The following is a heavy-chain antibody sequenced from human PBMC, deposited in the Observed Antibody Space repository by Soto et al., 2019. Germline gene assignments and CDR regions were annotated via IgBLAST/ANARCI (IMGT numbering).Heavy chain of an antibody. V-gene: IGHV4-59*01. J-gene: IGHJ3*02. D-gene: IGHD6-19*01. CDR3: ARDRAYSSGWLGRVGAFDI. CDR2: IYYSGST. CDR1: GGSISSYY. Sequence: SETLSLTCTVSGGSISSYYWSWIRQPPGKGLEWIGYIYYSGSTNYNPSLKSRVTISVDASKNQFSLKLSSVTAADTAVYYCARDRAYSSGWLGRVGAFDIWGQGTMVTVSS.